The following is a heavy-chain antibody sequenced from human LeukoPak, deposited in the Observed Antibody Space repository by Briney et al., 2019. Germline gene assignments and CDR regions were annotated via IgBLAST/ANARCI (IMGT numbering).Heavy chain of an antibody. Sequence: PSETLSLTCTVSGGSTSSGSYYWSWIRQPAGKGLEWIGRIYTSGSTNYNPSLKSRVTISVDTSKNQFSLKLSSVTAADTAVYYCAREGLAAAWGVRYYFDYWGQGTLVTVSS. D-gene: IGHD6-13*01. CDR3: AREGLAAAWGVRYYFDY. CDR2: IYTSGST. J-gene: IGHJ4*02. CDR1: GGSTSSGSYY. V-gene: IGHV4-61*02.